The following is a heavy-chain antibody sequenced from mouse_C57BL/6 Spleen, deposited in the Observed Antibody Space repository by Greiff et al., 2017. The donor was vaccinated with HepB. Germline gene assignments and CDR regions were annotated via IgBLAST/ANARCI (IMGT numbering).Heavy chain of an antibody. CDR1: GYTFTSYW. CDR3: ARVGTGFAY. J-gene: IGHJ3*01. V-gene: IGHV1-61*01. D-gene: IGHD4-1*01. CDR2: IYPSDSET. Sequence: LVESGAELVRPGSSVKLSCKASGYTFTSYWMDWVKQRPGQGLEWIGNIYPSDSETHYNQKFKDKATLTVDKSSSTAYMQLSSLTPEDSAVYYCARVGTGFAYWSKGTLVTVAA.